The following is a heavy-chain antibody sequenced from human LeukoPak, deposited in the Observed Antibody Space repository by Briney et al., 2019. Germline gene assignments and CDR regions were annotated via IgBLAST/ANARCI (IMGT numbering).Heavy chain of an antibody. CDR3: ASLTYYYDSSGHYSPQYYYYYYYMDV. CDR1: GGSISSSSYY. Sequence: PSETLSLTCTVSGGSISSSSYYWGCIRQPPGKGREWIGSIYYSGSTYYNPSIKSRVTICVDTSKNQFSLKLSSVTAADTAVYYCASLTYYYDSSGHYSPQYYYYYYYMDVWGKGTTVTVSS. CDR2: IYYSGST. V-gene: IGHV4-39*01. D-gene: IGHD3-22*01. J-gene: IGHJ6*03.